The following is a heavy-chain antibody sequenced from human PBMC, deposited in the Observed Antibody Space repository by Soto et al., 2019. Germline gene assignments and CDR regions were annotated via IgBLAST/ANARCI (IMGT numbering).Heavy chain of an antibody. D-gene: IGHD2-2*01. CDR1: GGSFSGYY. J-gene: IGHJ4*02. V-gene: IGHV4-34*01. CDR3: ARGYQPIVVVPAAPGKIDYFDY. Sequence: ETLSLTCAVYGGSFSGYYWSWIRQPPGKGLEWIGEINHSGSTNYNPSLKSRVTISVDTSKNQFSLKLSSVTAADTAVYYCARGYQPIVVVPAAPGKIDYFDYWGQGTLVTVSS. CDR2: INHSGST.